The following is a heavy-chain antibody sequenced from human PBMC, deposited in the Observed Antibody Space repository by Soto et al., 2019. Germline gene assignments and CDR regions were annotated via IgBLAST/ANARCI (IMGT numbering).Heavy chain of an antibody. V-gene: IGHV1-69*18. CDR1: GGNFNTYP. CDR3: ARDSRLWGSTGWKRENLFDI. CDR2: IIPIFGTP. J-gene: IGHJ3*02. D-gene: IGHD3-16*01. Sequence: QVQLEQSGAEVKRPGSSVKVSCKTSGGNFNTYPISWVRQAPGHRLEWMGKIIPIFGTPDYAQKFQGRVTINADEATTTVYMELTSLKPDDSAVYYCARDSRLWGSTGWKRENLFDIWGQGTMVTVSS.